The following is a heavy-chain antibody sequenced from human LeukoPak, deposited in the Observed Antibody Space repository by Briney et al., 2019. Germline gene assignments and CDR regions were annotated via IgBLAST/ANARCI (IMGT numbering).Heavy chain of an antibody. V-gene: IGHV1-2*02. J-gene: IGHJ6*03. Sequence: ASVKVSCKTSGYTFTGYYMHWVRQAPGQGLEWMGWINPNSGGTNYAQKFQGRVTMTRDTSISTAYMELSRLRSDDTAVYYCARVVQGQWHSSMDVWGKGTTVTVSS. D-gene: IGHD6-19*01. CDR1: GYTFTGYY. CDR2: INPNSGGT. CDR3: ARVVQGQWHSSMDV.